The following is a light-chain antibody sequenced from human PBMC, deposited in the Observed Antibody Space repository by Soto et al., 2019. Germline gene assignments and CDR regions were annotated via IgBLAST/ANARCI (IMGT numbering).Light chain of an antibody. Sequence: DIQMTQSPSSLSASVGDRVTITCRASQSISSYLNWYQQKPGKAPKLLIYAASSLQSGVPSRFSGSGSATDFTLTISSLQPEDFATYYCQHSYSTPRTFGGGTKVEIK. CDR3: QHSYSTPRT. CDR1: QSISSY. J-gene: IGKJ4*01. V-gene: IGKV1-39*01. CDR2: AAS.